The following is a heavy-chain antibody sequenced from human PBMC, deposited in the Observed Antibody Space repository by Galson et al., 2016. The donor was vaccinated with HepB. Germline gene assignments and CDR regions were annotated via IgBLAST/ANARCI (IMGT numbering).Heavy chain of an antibody. Sequence: ETLSLTCAVSGGSFSGYYWTWIRQPPGKGLEWIGEINHSVTTNYNPSLKSRVTISVDPSKYQFSLELRSVTAADTAVYYCARDGCSHGVCYDYWGQGTLVTVSS. CDR3: ARDGCSHGVCYDY. V-gene: IGHV4-34*01. CDR1: GGSFSGYY. J-gene: IGHJ4*02. D-gene: IGHD2-8*01. CDR2: INHSVTT.